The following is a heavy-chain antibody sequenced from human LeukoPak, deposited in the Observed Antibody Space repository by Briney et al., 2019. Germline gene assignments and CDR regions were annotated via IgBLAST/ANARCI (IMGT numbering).Heavy chain of an antibody. CDR2: ISSSGTNA. CDR1: GFTFSNYA. D-gene: IGHD3-22*01. Sequence: GGSLRLSCAASGFTFSNYAITWVRQAPGKGLEWVSTISSSGTNAYYADSVKGRFTISRDNSKNTLYLQMNSLRAEDTAVYYCAKDGHYDSSGFTLQYWGQGTLVTVSS. CDR3: AKDGHYDSSGFTLQY. J-gene: IGHJ1*01. V-gene: IGHV3-23*01.